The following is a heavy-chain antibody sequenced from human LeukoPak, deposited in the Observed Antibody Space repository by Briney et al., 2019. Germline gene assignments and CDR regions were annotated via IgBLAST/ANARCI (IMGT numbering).Heavy chain of an antibody. J-gene: IGHJ4*02. CDR3: ARDLVGSGLFDY. Sequence: GGSLRLSCAASGFTVSSNYMSWVRLAPGKGLEWVSVIYSGGSTYYADSVKGRFTISRDNSKNTLYLQMNSLRAEGTAVYYCARDLVGSGLFDYWGQGTLVTVSS. V-gene: IGHV3-53*01. CDR1: GFTVSSNY. D-gene: IGHD6-19*01. CDR2: IYSGGST.